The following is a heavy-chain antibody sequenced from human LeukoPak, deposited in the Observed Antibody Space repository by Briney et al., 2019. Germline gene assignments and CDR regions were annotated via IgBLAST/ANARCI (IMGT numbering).Heavy chain of an antibody. CDR2: IYYSGSA. Sequence: SETLSLTCTVSGGSISSYYWSWIRQPPGKGLEWIGYIYYSGSANYNPSLKSRVTISVDTSKNQFSLKLSSVTAADTAVYYCAREEGSARPIDYWGQGTLVTVSS. CDR3: AREEGSARPIDY. CDR1: GGSISSYY. V-gene: IGHV4-59*01. D-gene: IGHD6-6*01. J-gene: IGHJ4*02.